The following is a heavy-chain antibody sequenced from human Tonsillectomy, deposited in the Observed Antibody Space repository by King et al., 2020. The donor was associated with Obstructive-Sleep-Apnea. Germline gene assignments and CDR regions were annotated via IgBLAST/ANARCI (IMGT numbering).Heavy chain of an antibody. V-gene: IGHV3-30-3*01. D-gene: IGHD2-2*01. CDR1: GFTFSSYA. Sequence: QLVQSGGGVVQPGRSLRLSCAASGFTFSSYAMHWVRQAPGKGLEWVAVISYDGSNKYYADSVKGRFTISRDNSKNTLYLQMNSLRAEDTAVYYCARGPRSFHCSSTSCLLRFVGYWGQGTLVTVSS. CDR2: ISYDGSNK. CDR3: ARGPRSFHCSSTSCLLRFVGY. J-gene: IGHJ4*02.